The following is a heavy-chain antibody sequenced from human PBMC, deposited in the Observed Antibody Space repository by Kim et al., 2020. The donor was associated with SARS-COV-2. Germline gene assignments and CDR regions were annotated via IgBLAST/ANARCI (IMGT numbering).Heavy chain of an antibody. CDR3: ARDNTLWFGELLWYYYYYGMDV. CDR1: GFTFSSYA. CDR2: ISYDGSNK. D-gene: IGHD3-10*01. V-gene: IGHV3-30*04. Sequence: GGSLRLSCAASGFTFSSYAMHWVRQAPGKGLEWVAVISYDGSNKYYADSVKGRFTISRDNSKNTLYLQMNSLRAEDTAVYYCARDNTLWFGELLWYYYYYGMDVWGQGTTVTVSS. J-gene: IGHJ6*02.